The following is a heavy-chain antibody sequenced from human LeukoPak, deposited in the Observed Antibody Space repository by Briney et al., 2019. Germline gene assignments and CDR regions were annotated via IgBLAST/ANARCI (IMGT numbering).Heavy chain of an antibody. CDR1: GGSFSGYY. Sequence: PSETLSLTCAVYGGSFSGYYWSWIRQPPGKGLEWIGEINHSESTNYNPSLKSRVTISVDTSKNQFSLKLSSVTAADTAAYYCARINGNGINYFDYWGQGTLVTVSS. CDR3: ARINGNGINYFDY. D-gene: IGHD2-8*01. CDR2: INHSEST. J-gene: IGHJ4*02. V-gene: IGHV4-34*01.